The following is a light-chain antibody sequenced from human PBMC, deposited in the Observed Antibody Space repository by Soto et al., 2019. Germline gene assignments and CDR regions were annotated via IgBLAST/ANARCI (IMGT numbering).Light chain of an antibody. CDR2: DAS. Sequence: DIQMTQSPSTLSASVGAGVSITCRASQSISNWLAWYQQKPGKAPKLLIYDASSLESGVPSRFSGSRSGTEFTLTISSLQPADFATYYCQQYNSFSRTFGQGTKVDIK. V-gene: IGKV1-5*01. CDR3: QQYNSFSRT. CDR1: QSISNW. J-gene: IGKJ1*01.